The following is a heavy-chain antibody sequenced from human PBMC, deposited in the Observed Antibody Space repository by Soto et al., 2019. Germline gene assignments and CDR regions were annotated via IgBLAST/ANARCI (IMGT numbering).Heavy chain of an antibody. J-gene: IGHJ3*02. CDR2: ISGSGGST. Sequence: GGSLRLSCAASGFTFSSYAMSWVRQAPGKGLEWVSAISGSGGSTSYADSVKGRFTISRDNSKNTLYLQMNSLRAEDTAVYYCAKVITMIVVVSAFDIWGQGTMVTVSS. V-gene: IGHV3-23*01. CDR1: GFTFSSYA. D-gene: IGHD3-22*01. CDR3: AKVITMIVVVSAFDI.